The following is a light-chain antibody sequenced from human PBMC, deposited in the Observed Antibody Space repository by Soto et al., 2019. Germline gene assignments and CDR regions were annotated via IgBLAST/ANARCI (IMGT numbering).Light chain of an antibody. V-gene: IGLV2-23*01. CDR3: CSYAGGTSVV. CDR2: EDI. J-gene: IGLJ2*01. Sequence: QSALTQPASVSGSLGQSITISCTGSSSDVGRYNLVSWYQQHPGKAPKLLIYEDIERPSGVSNRFSGSKSGNTASLTISGLQTEDEADYYCCSYAGGTSVVFGGGTMLTVL. CDR1: SSDVGRYNL.